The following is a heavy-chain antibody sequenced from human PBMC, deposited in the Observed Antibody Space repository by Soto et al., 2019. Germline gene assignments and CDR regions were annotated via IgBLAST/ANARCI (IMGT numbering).Heavy chain of an antibody. CDR1: GFTFRNYA. Sequence: GGSLRLSCAASGFTFRNYAMSWVRQTPEKGLEWVSAINGGGISTYYAHSVKGRFTISRAQSKNTIYLQMDSLRVEASALCYCTEGRYLEWFLAGGGEESWGRGTLGTVSS. J-gene: IGHJ5*02. D-gene: IGHD3-3*01. CDR2: INGGGIST. CDR3: TEGRYLEWFLAGGGEES. V-gene: IGHV3-23*01.